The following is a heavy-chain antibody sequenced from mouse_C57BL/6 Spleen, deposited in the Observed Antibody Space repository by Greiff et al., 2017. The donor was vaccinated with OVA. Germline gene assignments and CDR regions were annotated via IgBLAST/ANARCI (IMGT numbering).Heavy chain of an antibody. CDR1: GYSITSGYY. CDR3: ASRGGAWFAY. CDR2: ISYDGSN. Sequence: EVKLQESGPGLVKPSQSLSLTCSVTGYSITSGYYWNWIRQFPGNKLEWMGYISYDGSNNYNPSLKNRISITRDTSKNQFFLKLNSVTTEDTATYYCASRGGAWFAYWGQGTLVTVSA. J-gene: IGHJ3*01. V-gene: IGHV3-6*01.